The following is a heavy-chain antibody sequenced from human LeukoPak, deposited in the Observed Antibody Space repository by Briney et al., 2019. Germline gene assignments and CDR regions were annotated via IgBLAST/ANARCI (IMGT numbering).Heavy chain of an antibody. V-gene: IGHV3-48*04. CDR1: GFTFSSYS. CDR3: ARDLDTAMVMGY. Sequence: GGSLRLSCVASGFTFSSYSMNWVRQAPWKGLEWVSYIIPSSGTIYYADSVKGRFTISRDNGKNSLYLEMNSVRPEDTAVYYCARDLDTAMVMGYWGQGTLVTVSS. J-gene: IGHJ4*02. CDR2: IIPSSGTI. D-gene: IGHD5-18*01.